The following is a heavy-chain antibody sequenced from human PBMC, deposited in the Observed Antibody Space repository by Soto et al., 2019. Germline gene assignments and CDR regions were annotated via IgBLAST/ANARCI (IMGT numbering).Heavy chain of an antibody. D-gene: IGHD2-2*01. J-gene: IGHJ5*02. V-gene: IGHV1-18*01. Sequence: ASVKVSCKTSGYTFSNYGITWVRQAPGQPLEWLGWISLYSDGTNYAQKFQGRVSMTTDTSTTTAYMELRSLRSDDTAVYYCARVVPGAEAWFGAWGQGTLVTVSS. CDR3: ARVVPGAEAWFGA. CDR2: ISLYSDGT. CDR1: GYTFSNYG.